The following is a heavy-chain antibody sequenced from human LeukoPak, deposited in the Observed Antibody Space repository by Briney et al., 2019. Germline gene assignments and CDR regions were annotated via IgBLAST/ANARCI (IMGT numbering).Heavy chain of an antibody. Sequence: GGSLRLSCTASGFTFSDYYMSWIRQTPGKGLEWLSYISTRDNTIQYADSVKGRFTISRDNAKNSVYLHMNSLRAEDTALYYCARLSAYYYGSFFYYYMDVWGKGTTVTVSS. D-gene: IGHD3-10*01. V-gene: IGHV3-11*04. CDR1: GFTFSDYY. J-gene: IGHJ6*03. CDR3: ARLSAYYYGSFFYYYMDV. CDR2: ISTRDNTI.